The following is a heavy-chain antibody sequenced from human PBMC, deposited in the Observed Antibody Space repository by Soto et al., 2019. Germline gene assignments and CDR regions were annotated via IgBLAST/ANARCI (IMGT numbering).Heavy chain of an antibody. D-gene: IGHD2-21*02. J-gene: IGHJ5*02. Sequence: GGSLRLSCAASGFNFSNHWMHWVRQRPAEGLVWVSRITSDGKSKAYAKSVKGRFAISRDNAKNTLYLQMNGLTAEDTAVYYCARESGDWPLNWFDPWGQGTLVTVSS. CDR3: ARESGDWPLNWFDP. CDR1: GFNFSNHW. V-gene: IGHV3-74*01. CDR2: ITSDGKSK.